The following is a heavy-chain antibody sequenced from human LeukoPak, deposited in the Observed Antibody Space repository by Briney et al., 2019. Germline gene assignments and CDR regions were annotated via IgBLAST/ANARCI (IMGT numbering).Heavy chain of an antibody. CDR3: ARDREGYGDFGDY. D-gene: IGHD4-17*01. V-gene: IGHV3-23*01. J-gene: IGHJ4*02. CDR1: GFTFAGYA. CDR2: VSGTGESK. Sequence: GSLRLSCAASGFTFAGYAMNWVRQAPGKGLEWISVVSGTGESKYYADSVKGRFTISRDNSKNTLFLQMNSLRAEDTAVYYCARDREGYGDFGDYWGQGTLVTVS.